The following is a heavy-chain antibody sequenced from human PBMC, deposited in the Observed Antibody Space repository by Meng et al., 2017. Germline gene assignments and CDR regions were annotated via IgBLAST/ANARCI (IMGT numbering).Heavy chain of an antibody. V-gene: IGHV3-23*01. CDR1: GFTFSSYA. J-gene: IGHJ4*02. CDR3: AKYLSRDSGSYFFALES. Sequence: GGSLRLSCAASGFTFSSYAMSWVRQTPGKGLEWVSSIVAGGATTYYADSVKGRFTISRDNSKNSVSLQMTSLRAEDTAVYYCAKYLSRDSGSYFFALESWGPGTLVTVSS. D-gene: IGHD3-22*01. CDR2: IVAGGATT.